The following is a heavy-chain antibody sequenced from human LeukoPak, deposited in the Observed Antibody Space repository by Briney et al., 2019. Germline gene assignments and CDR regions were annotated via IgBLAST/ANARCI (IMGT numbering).Heavy chain of an antibody. V-gene: IGHV3-30*18. J-gene: IGHJ4*02. Sequence: WGSLRLSCAASGFTFSSYGMHWVRQAPGKGLEWVAVMAYDGSNEYYADSVKGRFTISRDNSKNTLYLQMNSLRAEDTAVYYCAKDGGHSSGPTFDYWGQGTLVTVSS. CDR1: GFTFSSYG. D-gene: IGHD3-22*01. CDR3: AKDGGHSSGPTFDY. CDR2: MAYDGSNE.